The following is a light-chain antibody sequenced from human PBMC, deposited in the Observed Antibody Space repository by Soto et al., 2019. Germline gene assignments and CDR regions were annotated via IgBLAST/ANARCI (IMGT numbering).Light chain of an antibody. V-gene: IGKV3-11*01. CDR2: DAS. J-gene: IGKJ5*01. CDR1: QSVSSY. CDR3: QQRSNWPIT. Sequence: EFVLTQSPGTVSLSPGERATLSCRASQSVSSYLAWYQQKPGQAPRLLIFDASNRATGIPARFSGSGSGTDFTLTISSLEPEDSAVYYCQQRSNWPITFGQGTRLEIK.